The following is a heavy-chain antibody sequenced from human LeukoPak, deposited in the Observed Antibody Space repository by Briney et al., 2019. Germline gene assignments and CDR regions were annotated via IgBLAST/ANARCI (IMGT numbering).Heavy chain of an antibody. D-gene: IGHD6-13*01. CDR1: GFTFNNYA. V-gene: IGHV3-23*01. CDR2: VSNSGGIT. CDR3: ARSAIAAAGNWYFDL. J-gene: IGHJ2*01. Sequence: GGSLRLSCAASGFTFNNYAMDWVRQAPGKGLEWVSTVSNSGGITYYPGSVKGRFTISRENAKNSLYLQMNSLRAGDTAVYYCARSAIAAAGNWYFDLWGRGTLVTVSS.